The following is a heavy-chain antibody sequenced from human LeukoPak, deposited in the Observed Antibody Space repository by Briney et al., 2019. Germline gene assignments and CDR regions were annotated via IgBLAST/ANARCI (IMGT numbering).Heavy chain of an antibody. CDR3: ARDYGSRGSSSYPFDN. Sequence: GGSLRLSCAASGFTFSSNYMSWVRQAPGKGLEWVSVIYSGGSTYYADSVKGRFTISRDNSKNTLDLQMNSLRAEDTAVYYCARDYGSRGSSSYPFDNWSQGTLVTVSP. J-gene: IGHJ4*02. CDR2: IYSGGST. CDR1: GFTFSSNY. D-gene: IGHD3-10*01. V-gene: IGHV3-53*01.